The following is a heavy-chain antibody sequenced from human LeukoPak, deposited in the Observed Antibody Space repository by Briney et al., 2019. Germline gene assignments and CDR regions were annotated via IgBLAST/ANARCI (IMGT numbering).Heavy chain of an antibody. D-gene: IGHD3-16*01. CDR1: GYTFTNYG. J-gene: IGHJ4*02. V-gene: IGHV1-18*01. CDR2: INVHNGHI. CDR3: ARDWGFYYFDY. Sequence: ASVKVSCKASGYTFTNYGISWVRQAPGQGLEWIGWINVHNGHIIYAQRFQDRVTLTTDTSTSTAYMELRSLRSDDTAVYYCARDWGFYYFDYCGQGTLVTVSS.